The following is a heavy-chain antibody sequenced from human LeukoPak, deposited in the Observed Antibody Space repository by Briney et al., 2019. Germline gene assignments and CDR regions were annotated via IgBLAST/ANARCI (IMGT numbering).Heavy chain of an antibody. CDR1: GGSISSSSYY. CDR2: IYYSGSS. Sequence: SETLSLTCTVSGGSISSSSYYWGWIRQPPGKGLEWIGSIYYSGSSHYNPSLKSRVTIPVDTSKNQFSLKLSSVTAADTAVYYCARGSVWFDPWGQGTLVTVSS. CDR3: ARGSVWFDP. V-gene: IGHV4-39*07. D-gene: IGHD3-10*01. J-gene: IGHJ5*02.